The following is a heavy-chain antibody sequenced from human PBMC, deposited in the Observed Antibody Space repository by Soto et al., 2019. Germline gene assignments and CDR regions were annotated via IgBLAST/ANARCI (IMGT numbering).Heavy chain of an antibody. Sequence: QVQLVQSGTEVKKPGSSVKVSCKASGGTLSNNAISWVRQAPGQGLEWMGGIIPLSATTNYAQKFQGRVTITADRSTNTAYMALTSVTSYDTAVYYCGRGFDDSGIVVVTAANPWYSGMDVWGQGTTVTVSS. CDR1: GGTLSNNA. D-gene: IGHD2-2*01. V-gene: IGHV1-69*06. J-gene: IGHJ6*02. CDR2: IIPLSATT. CDR3: GRGFDDSGIVVVTAANPWYSGMDV.